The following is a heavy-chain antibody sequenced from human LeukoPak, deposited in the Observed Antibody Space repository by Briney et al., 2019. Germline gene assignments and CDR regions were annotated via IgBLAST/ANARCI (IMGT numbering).Heavy chain of an antibody. CDR2: INPSGGST. D-gene: IGHD6-19*01. V-gene: IGHV1-46*01. J-gene: IGHJ3*02. Sequence: GASVKVSCKASGYTFTSYYMHWVRQAPGQGLEWMGIINPSGGSTSYAQKFQGRVTMTRDTSTSTVYMELSSLRSEDTAVYYCARFPYPVTGGSSGWTDAFDIWGQGTMVTVSS. CDR1: GYTFTSYY. CDR3: ARFPYPVTGGSSGWTDAFDI.